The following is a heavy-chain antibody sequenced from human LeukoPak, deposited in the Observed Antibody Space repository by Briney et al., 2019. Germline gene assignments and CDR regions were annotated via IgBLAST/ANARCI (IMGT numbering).Heavy chain of an antibody. CDR1: GFNFSTYS. Sequence: GGSLRLSRGASGFNFSTYSINWVRQAPGRGLEWLSYISSTSNPIYYADSVKGRFTVFRDNAKNSLYLQMDSLRAEDTALYYCARDIFFTEVPYCDWSPSDLWGQGTMVVVSS. D-gene: IGHD3-9*01. CDR3: ARDIFFTEVPYCDWSPSDL. CDR2: ISSTSNPI. V-gene: IGHV3-48*01. J-gene: IGHJ3*01.